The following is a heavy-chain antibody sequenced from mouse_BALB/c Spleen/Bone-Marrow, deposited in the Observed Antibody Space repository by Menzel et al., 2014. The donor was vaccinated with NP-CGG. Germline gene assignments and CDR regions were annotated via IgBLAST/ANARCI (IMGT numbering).Heavy chain of an antibody. CDR3: ARLGYYGAMAY. D-gene: IGHD1-1*01. J-gene: IGHJ4*01. V-gene: IGHV4-1*02. CDR2: IKPDSRTI. Sequence: EVHLVESGGGLVQPGGSLKLSCAASRFDFSRYWMTWVRQAPGKGLEWIGEIKPDSRTINYSPSLKEKFIISRDNAKSTLCLQMSKVRSEDTALYYCARLGYYGAMAYWGQGTSLTVSS. CDR1: RFDFSRYW.